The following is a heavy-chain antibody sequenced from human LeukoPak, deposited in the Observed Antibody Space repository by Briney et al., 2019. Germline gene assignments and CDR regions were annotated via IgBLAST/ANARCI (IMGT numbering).Heavy chain of an antibody. D-gene: IGHD4-23*01. Sequence: GSLRLSCAASGFTFSTNSMNWVRPAPGKGLEWVSSIVISSSHIFYADSVKGRFTISRDNAENSVYLQMNSLRAEDTAVYYCAKDLTAVATPYYYYYMDVWGKGTTVTVSS. J-gene: IGHJ6*03. V-gene: IGHV3-21*01. CDR1: GFTFSTNS. CDR2: IVISSSHI. CDR3: AKDLTAVATPYYYYYMDV.